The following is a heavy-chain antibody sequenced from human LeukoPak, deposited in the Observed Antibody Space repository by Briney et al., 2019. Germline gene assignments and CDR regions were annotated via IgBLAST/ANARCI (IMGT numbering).Heavy chain of an antibody. Sequence: SETLSLTCAVYGGSFSGYYWSWIRQPPGKGLEWIGEINHSGSTNYNPSLKSRVTISVDTSKNQFSLKLSSVTAADTAVYYCARESHTVTSFDYWGQGTLVTVSS. V-gene: IGHV4-34*01. CDR3: ARESHTVTSFDY. CDR2: INHSGST. J-gene: IGHJ4*02. CDR1: GGSFSGYY. D-gene: IGHD4-17*01.